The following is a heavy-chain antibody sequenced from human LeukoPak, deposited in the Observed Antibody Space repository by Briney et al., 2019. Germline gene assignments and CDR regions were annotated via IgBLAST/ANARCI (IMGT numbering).Heavy chain of an antibody. V-gene: IGHV3-30*04. CDR3: ARDGSPRAGSSSDYPDY. J-gene: IGHJ4*02. Sequence: GGSLRLSCAASGFTFSSYAMHWVRQAPGKGLEWVAVISYDGSNKYYADSVKGRFTISRDNSKNTLYLQMNSLRAEDTAVYYCARDGSPRAGSSSDYPDYWGQGTLVTVSS. CDR2: ISYDGSNK. D-gene: IGHD4-17*01. CDR1: GFTFSSYA.